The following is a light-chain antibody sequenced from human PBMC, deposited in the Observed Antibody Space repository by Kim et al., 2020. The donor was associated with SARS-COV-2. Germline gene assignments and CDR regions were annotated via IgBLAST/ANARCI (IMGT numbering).Light chain of an antibody. Sequence: SASVGDRVTITCRASQGIGNYLAWYQQRPGTVPKLLIYAASTLQSGVPSRFSGSGSGTDFTLTISSLQPEDVATYYCQKYNSAPLTFGGGTKLEI. CDR1: QGIGNY. J-gene: IGKJ4*01. CDR2: AAS. V-gene: IGKV1-27*01. CDR3: QKYNSAPLT.